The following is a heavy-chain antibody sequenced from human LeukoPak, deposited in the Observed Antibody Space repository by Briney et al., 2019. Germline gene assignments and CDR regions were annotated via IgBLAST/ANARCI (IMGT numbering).Heavy chain of an antibody. Sequence: GGSLRLSCAASGFTVSSNYMSWVRQAPGKGLEWVSVIYSGGSTYYADSVKGRFTISRDNSKNTLYLQMNSLRAEDTAVYYCARVAARFHFDYRGQGTLVTVSS. D-gene: IGHD6-19*01. CDR3: ARVAARFHFDY. CDR1: GFTVSSNY. V-gene: IGHV3-66*01. CDR2: IYSGGST. J-gene: IGHJ4*02.